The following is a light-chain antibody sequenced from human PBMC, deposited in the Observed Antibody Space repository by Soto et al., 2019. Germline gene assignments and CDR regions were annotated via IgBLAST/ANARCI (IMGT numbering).Light chain of an antibody. Sequence: EIVLTQSPGSLSLSPGERATLSCRAIQSISNDYLAWYQQKPGQAPRLRIHCASSRDIGFPDCFSGGGSGPDFTLTIRSLAPEDFAVYFCQHCGISVPITFGPGTKVDIQ. CDR3: QHCGISVPIT. CDR2: CAS. V-gene: IGKV3-20*01. J-gene: IGKJ3*01. CDR1: QSISNDY.